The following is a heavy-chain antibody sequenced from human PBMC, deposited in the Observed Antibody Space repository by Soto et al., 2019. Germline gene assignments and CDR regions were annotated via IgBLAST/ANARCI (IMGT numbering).Heavy chain of an antibody. J-gene: IGHJ5*02. Sequence: SQTLSLTCAISGDRVSSNSAAWNWIRQSPSRGLEWLGRTYYRSKWYNDYAVSVKSRITINQDTSKNQFSLQLNSVTPEDTAVYYCARDSDIVVVVAARQTFYNWFDPWGQGTLVTVSS. V-gene: IGHV6-1*01. CDR2: TYYRSKWYN. CDR3: ARDSDIVVVVAARQTFYNWFDP. D-gene: IGHD2-15*01. CDR1: GDRVSSNSAA.